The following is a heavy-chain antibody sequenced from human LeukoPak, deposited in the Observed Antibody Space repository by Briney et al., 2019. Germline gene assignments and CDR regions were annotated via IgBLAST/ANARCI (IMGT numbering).Heavy chain of an antibody. D-gene: IGHD3-9*01. CDR3: AKSHVSTATGTGRYFDY. J-gene: IGHJ4*02. CDR2: ISVGSGVI. Sequence: PGGSLRLSCAVSGLTFSNSAMSWVRQAPGKGLEWVSAISVGSGVIYYADSVKGRFAISRDNSKHTVYLQMDSLRAEDTAVYYCAKSHVSTATGTGRYFDYWGQGTLVTVSS. V-gene: IGHV3-23*01. CDR1: GLTFSNSA.